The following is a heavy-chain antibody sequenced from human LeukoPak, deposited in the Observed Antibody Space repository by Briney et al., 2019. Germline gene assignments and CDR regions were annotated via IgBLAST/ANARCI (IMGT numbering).Heavy chain of an antibody. CDR1: GGSISSSSYY. J-gene: IGHJ5*02. CDR3: ARPVVPAAHGWFDP. CDR2: IYYSGST. V-gene: IGHV4-39*01. D-gene: IGHD2-2*01. Sequence: SETLSRTCTVSGGSISSSSYYWGWIRQPPGKGLEWIGSIYYSGSTYYNPSLKSRVTISVDTSKNQFSLKLSFVTAADTAVYYCARPVVPAAHGWFDPWGQGTLVTVSS.